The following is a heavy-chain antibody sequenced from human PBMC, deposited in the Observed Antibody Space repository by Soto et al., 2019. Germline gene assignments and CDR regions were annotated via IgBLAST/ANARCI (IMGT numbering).Heavy chain of an antibody. CDR3: ARGGGFCGGDCYKGGIDY. J-gene: IGHJ4*02. V-gene: IGHV3-30-3*01. Sequence: QVLLVESGGGVVQPGRSLRLSCAASGFTFSPYTMHWVRQAPGKGLEWVAVIPYDGYDKFYADSVKGRFTISRDNSKNTFYLQMNSLRAEDTAVYYCARGGGFCGGDCYKGGIDYWGQGTLVTVSS. D-gene: IGHD2-21*02. CDR2: IPYDGYDK. CDR1: GFTFSPYT.